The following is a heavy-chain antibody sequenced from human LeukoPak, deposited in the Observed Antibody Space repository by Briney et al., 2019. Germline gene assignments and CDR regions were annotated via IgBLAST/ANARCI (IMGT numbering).Heavy chain of an antibody. D-gene: IGHD3-10*01. Sequence: GGSLRLSCAASGFTFSSYGMNWVRQAPGKGLEWVSYISISSGTIYYADSVKGRFTISRDNAKNSLYLQMNSLRAEDTAVYYCARDLGSRTVDHWGQGTLVTVSS. V-gene: IGHV3-48*01. CDR2: ISISSGTI. J-gene: IGHJ4*02. CDR3: ARDLGSRTVDH. CDR1: GFTFSSYG.